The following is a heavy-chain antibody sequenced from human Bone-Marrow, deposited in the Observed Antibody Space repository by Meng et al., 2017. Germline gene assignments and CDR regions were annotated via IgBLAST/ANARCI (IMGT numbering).Heavy chain of an antibody. V-gene: IGHV1-46*01. Sequence: GESLKVSCKASGYTFTSYYMHWVRQAPGQGLEWMGIINPSGGSTSYAQKFQGRVTMTRDTSTSTVYMELSSLRSEDTAVYYCARDRVIVGATNLEYFQHWGQGTLVTVSS. CDR3: ARDRVIVGATNLEYFQH. CDR1: GYTFTSYY. CDR2: INPSGGST. D-gene: IGHD1-26*01. J-gene: IGHJ1*01.